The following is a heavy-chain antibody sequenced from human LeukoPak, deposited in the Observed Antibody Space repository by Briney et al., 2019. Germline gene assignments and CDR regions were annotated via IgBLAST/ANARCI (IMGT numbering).Heavy chain of an antibody. J-gene: IGHJ6*04. CDR2: IWYDGSNK. D-gene: IGHD4-23*01. CDR1: GFTFGSYG. Sequence: PGGSLRLSCAASGFTFGSYGMHWVRQAPGKGLEWVAVIWYDGSNKYYADSVKGRFTISRDNSKNTLYLQMNSLRAEDTAVYYCARALPRTPGYYYGMDVWGKGTTVTVSS. CDR3: ARALPRTPGYYYGMDV. V-gene: IGHV3-33*01.